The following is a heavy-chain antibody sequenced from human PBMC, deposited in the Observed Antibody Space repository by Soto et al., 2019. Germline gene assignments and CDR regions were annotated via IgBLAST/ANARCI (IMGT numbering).Heavy chain of an antibody. Sequence: GGSLRLSCTASGFTFSRSTMNWVRQGPGKGLEWVSSITSSRCYKYFADSLKCRFTISRDNAKNSLYLQMNSLRADDTAVYYCARYIRGMSAVWGQGTKVTVSS. CDR3: ARYIRGMSAV. CDR1: GFTFSRST. J-gene: IGHJ4*02. V-gene: IGHV3-21*01. CDR2: ITSSRCYK. D-gene: IGHD3-16*01.